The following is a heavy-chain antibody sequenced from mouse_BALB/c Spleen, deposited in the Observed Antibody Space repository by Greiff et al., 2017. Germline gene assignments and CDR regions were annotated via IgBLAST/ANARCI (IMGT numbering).Heavy chain of an antibody. V-gene: IGHV14-3*02. CDR1: GFNIKDTY. Sequence: LVESGAELVKPGASVKLSCTASGFNIKDTYMHWVKQRPEQGLEWIGRIDPANGNTKYDPKFQGKATITADTSSNTAYLQLSSLTSEDTAVYYCAIYDYDPYWGQGTLVTVSA. J-gene: IGHJ3*01. CDR3: AIYDYDPY. CDR2: IDPANGNT. D-gene: IGHD2-4*01.